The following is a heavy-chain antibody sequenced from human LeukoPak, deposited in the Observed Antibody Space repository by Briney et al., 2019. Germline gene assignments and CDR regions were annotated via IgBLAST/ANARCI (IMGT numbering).Heavy chain of an antibody. Sequence: SETLSLTCTVSGDSINSYYWSWIRQPPGQGLEWIGYIYFSGNTKYNPSLKNRVTISVDRSKSQFYLTLRSVTAADTAVCYCARDLNHGFNYYYYGLEVWGQGTTVTVSS. D-gene: IGHD3-9*01. CDR3: ARDLNHGFNYYYYGLEV. CDR1: GDSINSYY. V-gene: IGHV4-59*01. CDR2: IYFSGNT. J-gene: IGHJ6*02.